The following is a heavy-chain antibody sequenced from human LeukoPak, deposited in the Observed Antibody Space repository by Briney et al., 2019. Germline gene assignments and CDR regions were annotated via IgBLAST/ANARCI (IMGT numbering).Heavy chain of an antibody. CDR2: ISGSGGST. D-gene: IGHD2-2*01. CDR3: AKGSIVVVPAAFYYYYMDV. CDR1: GFTFSSYA. Sequence: GGSLRLSCAASGFTFSSYAMSWARQAPGKGLEWVSAISGSGGSTYYADSVKGRFTISRDNSKNTLYLQMNSLRAEDTAVYYCAKGSIVVVPAAFYYYYMDVWGKGTTVTVSS. J-gene: IGHJ6*03. V-gene: IGHV3-23*01.